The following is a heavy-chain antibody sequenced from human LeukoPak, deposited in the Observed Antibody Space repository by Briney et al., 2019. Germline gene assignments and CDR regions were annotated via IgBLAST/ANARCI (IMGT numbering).Heavy chain of an antibody. CDR2: IYYSGST. CDR1: SGSISSYY. V-gene: IGHV4-59*01. D-gene: IGHD6-13*01. J-gene: IGHJ4*02. Sequence: SETLSLTCTVSSGSISSYYWSWIRQPPRKGLEWIGYIYYSGSTNHNPSLKSRVTISVDTSKNQFSLKLSSVTAADTAVYYCARASAGARPYWGQGTLVTVSS. CDR3: ARASAGARPY.